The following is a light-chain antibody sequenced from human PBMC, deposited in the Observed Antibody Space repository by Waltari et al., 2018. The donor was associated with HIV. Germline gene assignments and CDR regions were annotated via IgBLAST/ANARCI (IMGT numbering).Light chain of an antibody. CDR2: KAS. Sequence: DIQMTQSPSTLSGSVGDRVAITCRASHSIISSLAWYQQKPGKAPRVLIYKASNLQTWVPSRFSGSGSGTEFTLTISSLQPDDFATYYCQQYKDFPLTFGGGTKVEIK. V-gene: IGKV1-5*03. J-gene: IGKJ4*01. CDR1: HSIISS. CDR3: QQYKDFPLT.